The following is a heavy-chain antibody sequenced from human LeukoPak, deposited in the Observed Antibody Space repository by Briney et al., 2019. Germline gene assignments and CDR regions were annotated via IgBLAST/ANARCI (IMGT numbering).Heavy chain of an antibody. CDR1: GGTFSSYA. CDR2: IIPILGIA. Sequence: WASVKVSCKASGGTFSSYAISWVRQAPGQGLEWMGRIIPILGIANYAQKFQGRVTITADKSTSTAYMELSSLRSEDTAVYYCAGDPGPAVGYYFDYWGQGTLVTSPQ. CDR3: AGDPGPAVGYYFDY. J-gene: IGHJ4*02. V-gene: IGHV1-69*04. D-gene: IGHD2-15*01.